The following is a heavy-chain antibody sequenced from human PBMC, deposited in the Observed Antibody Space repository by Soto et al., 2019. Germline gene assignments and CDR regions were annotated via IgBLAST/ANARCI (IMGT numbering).Heavy chain of an antibody. Sequence: QVQLVQSGPEVKKPGASVKVSCKASGYTFTGFGISWVRQAPGLGLEWMGWISAHNGNTNFAQKFQGRLTLTTQKSTSTAYMELRSPISDDTAVYYCARTLYLPQFDIWGQGTRVSVSS. CDR2: ISAHNGNT. CDR1: GYTFTGFG. CDR3: ARTLYLPQFDI. D-gene: IGHD3-16*02. V-gene: IGHV1-18*01. J-gene: IGHJ3*02.